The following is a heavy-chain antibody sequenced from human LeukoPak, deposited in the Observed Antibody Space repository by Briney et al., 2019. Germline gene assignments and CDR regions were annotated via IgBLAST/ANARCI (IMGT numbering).Heavy chain of an antibody. CDR2: VHHDGSER. V-gene: IGHV3-33*08. D-gene: IGHD3-22*01. Sequence: GGSLRLSCAASGFTFSSYGMHWVRQAPGKGLEWVAVVHHDGSERYYADSVKGRFTISRDNSKNTLYVQMDSLRVEDTAVYYCATGSGYYYDHWGQGTLVTVSS. CDR3: ATGSGYYYDH. J-gene: IGHJ4*02. CDR1: GFTFSSYG.